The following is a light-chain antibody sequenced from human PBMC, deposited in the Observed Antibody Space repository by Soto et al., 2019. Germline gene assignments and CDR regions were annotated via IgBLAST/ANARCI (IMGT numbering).Light chain of an antibody. CDR2: KDS. Sequence: SYELTQPPSVSVSPGQTARITCSGDTLAKRHGYWYQQKPGHAPMLVIYKDSERPSGIPERFSGSSSGTTVTLTISGVQAEDEADYHCQSADNIGTHVIFGGGTKLTVL. J-gene: IGLJ2*01. CDR1: TLAKRH. V-gene: IGLV3-25*03. CDR3: QSADNIGTHVI.